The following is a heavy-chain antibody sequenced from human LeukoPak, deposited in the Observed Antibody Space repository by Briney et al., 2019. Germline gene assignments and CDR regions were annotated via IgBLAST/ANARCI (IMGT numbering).Heavy chain of an antibody. J-gene: IGHJ4*02. CDR1: GFTFSSYW. D-gene: IGHD2-2*02. CDR3: VRRVYCSSTSCYTLIDY. V-gene: IGHV3-7*01. CDR2: IKQDGSEK. Sequence: GGSLRLSCAASGFTFSSYWMSWVRQAPGKGLEWVANIKQDGSEKYYVDSVKGRFTISRDNAKNSLYLQMNSLRVEDTAVYYCVRRVYCSSTSCYTLIDYWGQGTLVTVSS.